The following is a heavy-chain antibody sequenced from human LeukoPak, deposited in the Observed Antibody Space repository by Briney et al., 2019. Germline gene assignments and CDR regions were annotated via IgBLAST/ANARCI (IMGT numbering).Heavy chain of an antibody. V-gene: IGHV3-23*01. CDR3: AKDATYYDILTGYYPGPEYFQH. CDR2: ISGSGGST. Sequence: PGGSLRLSCAASGFTFSSYAMSWVRQAPGKRLEWVSAISGSGGSTYYADSVKGRFTISRDNSKNTLYLQMNSLRAEDTAVYYCAKDATYYDILTGYYPGPEYFQHWGQGTLVTVSS. D-gene: IGHD3-9*01. J-gene: IGHJ1*01. CDR1: GFTFSSYA.